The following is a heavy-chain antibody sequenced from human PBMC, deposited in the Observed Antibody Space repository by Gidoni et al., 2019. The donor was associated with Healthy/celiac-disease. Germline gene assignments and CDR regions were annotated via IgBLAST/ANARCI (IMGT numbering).Heavy chain of an antibody. Sequence: EVQLLESGGGLVQHGGSLRIYCAASGFTFRSYAMSWVHQAPGKGLEWVSAISGSGGSTYYADSVKGRFTISRDNSKNTLYLQMNSLRAEDTAVYYCAKEGRSGSYYGSGEVDYWGQGTLVTVSS. CDR1: GFTFRSYA. CDR3: AKEGRSGSYYGSGEVDY. V-gene: IGHV3-23*01. D-gene: IGHD1-26*01. CDR2: ISGSGGST. J-gene: IGHJ4*02.